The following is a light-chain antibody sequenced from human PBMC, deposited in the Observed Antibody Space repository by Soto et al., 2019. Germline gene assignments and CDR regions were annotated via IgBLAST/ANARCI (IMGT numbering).Light chain of an antibody. Sequence: QSVLNQPASVSGSPGQSITISCTGTSSDVGSYNLVSWYQQHPGKAPKLMIYEGTKRPSGVSDRFSGSRSGNTASLTISGLQAEDEADYYCCSYASSSTYVFGTGTRSPS. CDR1: SSDVGSYNL. CDR3: CSYASSSTYV. CDR2: EGT. J-gene: IGLJ1*01. V-gene: IGLV2-23*01.